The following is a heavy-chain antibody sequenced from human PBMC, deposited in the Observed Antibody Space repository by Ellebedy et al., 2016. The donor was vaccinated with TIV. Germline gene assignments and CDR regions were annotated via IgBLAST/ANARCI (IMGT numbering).Heavy chain of an antibody. CDR3: ATQGVWNWFDP. V-gene: IGHV4-59*08. D-gene: IGHD3-10*01. J-gene: IGHJ5*02. Sequence: MPSETLSLTCAVSGGSLSGYYWSWIRQPPGKGLEWIGYISYSGGSTNYNPSLKSRVSISLDTSKTQFSLRLSSVTAADTAVYYCATQGVWNWFDPWGQGTLVTVSS. CDR1: GGSLSGYY. CDR2: ISYSGGST.